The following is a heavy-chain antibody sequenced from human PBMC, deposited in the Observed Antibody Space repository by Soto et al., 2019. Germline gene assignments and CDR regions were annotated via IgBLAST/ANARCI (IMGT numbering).Heavy chain of an antibody. J-gene: IGHJ6*02. CDR2: ISSSSSYI. D-gene: IGHD2-8*01. Sequence: GGSLRLSCAASGFTFSSYSMNWVRQAPGKGLEWVSSISSSSSYIYYADSVKGRFTISRDNAKNSLYLQMNSLRAEDTAVYYCARENSKIVLMVYGQGYGMDVWGQGTTVTVSS. CDR3: ARENSKIVLMVYGQGYGMDV. CDR1: GFTFSSYS. V-gene: IGHV3-21*01.